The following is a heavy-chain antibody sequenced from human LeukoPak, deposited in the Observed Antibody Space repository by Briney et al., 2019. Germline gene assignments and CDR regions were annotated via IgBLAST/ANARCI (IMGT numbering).Heavy chain of an antibody. D-gene: IGHD6-13*01. V-gene: IGHV1-8*01. Sequence: ASVKVSCKASGYTFTSYDINWVRQAPGLGLEWMGWMNPNSGNTGYAQKFQGRVTMTRNTSISTAYMELSSLRSEDTAVYYCARKNVAAAGRNWFDPWGQGTLVTVSS. CDR3: ARKNVAAAGRNWFDP. CDR2: MNPNSGNT. CDR1: GYTFTSYD. J-gene: IGHJ5*02.